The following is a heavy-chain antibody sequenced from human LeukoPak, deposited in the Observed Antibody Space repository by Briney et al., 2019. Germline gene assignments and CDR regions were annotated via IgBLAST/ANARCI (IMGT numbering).Heavy chain of an antibody. J-gene: IGHJ6*04. CDR1: GYTFTSYG. CDR3: ARDDWGITGYYYGMDV. Sequence: ASVKVSCKASGYTFTSYGISWVRQAPGQGLEWMGWISVYNGVTKYEQRFQGRVTLTTDTSTTTAYMELRSLISDDTAVHFCARDDWGITGYYYGMDVWGKGTTVTVSS. V-gene: IGHV1-18*04. CDR2: ISVYNGVT. D-gene: IGHD1-20*01.